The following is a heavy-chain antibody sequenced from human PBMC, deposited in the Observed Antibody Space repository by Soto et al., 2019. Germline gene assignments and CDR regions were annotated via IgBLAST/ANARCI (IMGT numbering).Heavy chain of an antibody. CDR1: GGSISRTTYY. V-gene: IGHV4-39*01. CDR2: IYYSGST. CDR3: ARHRDLAAARDY. J-gene: IGHJ4*02. D-gene: IGHD6-13*01. Sequence: SETLSLTCNVSGGSISRTTYYWGWIRQPPGKELEWIASIYYSGSTYYNPSLSGRVTISVDTSKNHFSLRLRSVTAADTAVYYCARHRDLAAARDYWGQGTLVTVSS.